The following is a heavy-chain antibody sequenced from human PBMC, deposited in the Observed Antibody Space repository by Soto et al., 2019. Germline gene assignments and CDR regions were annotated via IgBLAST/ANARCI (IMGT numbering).Heavy chain of an antibody. V-gene: IGHV3-21*05. Sequence: GGSLRLSCASSGFTFSTYGMDLVRQAPGKGLEWVSYIGGTNSNTYYADSVKGRFTISRDNAKDSLHLQMNSLRAEDTAVYYCVTGGTQHDNILDYWGQGTPVTVSS. CDR3: VTGGTQHDNILDY. J-gene: IGHJ4*02. CDR2: IGGTNSNT. CDR1: GFTFSTYG. D-gene: IGHD3-16*01.